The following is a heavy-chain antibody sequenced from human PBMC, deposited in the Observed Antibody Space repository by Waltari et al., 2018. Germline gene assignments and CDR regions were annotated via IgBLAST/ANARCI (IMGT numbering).Heavy chain of an antibody. Sequence: QVQLVQSGAEVKKPGASVTVSCKASGYTFTGYSMPWVRQAPGQGLEWMGRINPNSGGTNYAQKFQGRVTMTRDTSISTAYMELSRLRSDDTAVYYCARDLVAARPPYYYYYMDVWGKGTTVTVSS. J-gene: IGHJ6*03. CDR2: INPNSGGT. V-gene: IGHV1-2*06. CDR3: ARDLVAARPPYYYYYMDV. CDR1: GYTFTGYS. D-gene: IGHD6-6*01.